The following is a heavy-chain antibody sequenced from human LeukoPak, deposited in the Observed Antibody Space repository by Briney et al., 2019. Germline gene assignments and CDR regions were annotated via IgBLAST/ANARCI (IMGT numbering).Heavy chain of an antibody. CDR3: ARVVGATDAFDI. CDR1: GASISNSFYY. V-gene: IGHV4-39*07. Sequence: SEALSLTCTVSGASISNSFYYWGWIRQPPGKGLEWIGSINYSGSTYYNPSLKSRVTISVDTSKNQFSLKLSSVTAADTAVYYCARVVGATDAFDIWGQGTMVTVSS. J-gene: IGHJ3*02. CDR2: INYSGST. D-gene: IGHD1-26*01.